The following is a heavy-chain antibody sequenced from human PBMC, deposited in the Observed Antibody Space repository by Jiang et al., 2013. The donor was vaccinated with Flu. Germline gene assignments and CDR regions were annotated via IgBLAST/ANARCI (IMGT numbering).Heavy chain of an antibody. Sequence: GAEVKKPGASVKVSCKASGYTFTSYYMHWVRQAPGQGLEWMGIINPSGGSTSYAQKFQGRVTMTRDTSTSTVYMELSSLRSEDTAVYYCARSKMVRGVTQHPILWYWGQGTLVTVSS. CDR1: GYTFTSYY. CDR3: ARSKMVRGVTQHPILWY. CDR2: INPSGGST. V-gene: IGHV1-46*01. J-gene: IGHJ4*02. D-gene: IGHD3-10*01.